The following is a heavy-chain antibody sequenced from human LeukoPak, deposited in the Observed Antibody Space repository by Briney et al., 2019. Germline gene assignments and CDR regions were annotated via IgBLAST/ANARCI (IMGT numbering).Heavy chain of an antibody. J-gene: IGHJ5*02. Sequence: ASVTVSCKASGGTFSSYAISWVRQAPGQGLEWMGGIIPIFGTANYAQKFQGRVTITADKSTSTAYMELSSLRSEDTAVYYCAAYCSSTSCYVLFDPWGQGTLVTVSS. D-gene: IGHD2-2*01. CDR2: IIPIFGTA. V-gene: IGHV1-69*06. CDR3: AAYCSSTSCYVLFDP. CDR1: GGTFSSYA.